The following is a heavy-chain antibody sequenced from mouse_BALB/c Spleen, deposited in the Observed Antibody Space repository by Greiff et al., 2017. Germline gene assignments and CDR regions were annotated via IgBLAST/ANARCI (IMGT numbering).Heavy chain of an antibody. D-gene: IGHD1-1*01. CDR1: GFTFSSYT. CDR2: ISNGGGST. V-gene: IGHV5-12-2*01. CDR3: ARNYGSSYLYAMDY. J-gene: IGHJ4*01. Sequence: EVMLVESGGGLVRPGGSLKLSCAASGFTFSSYTMSWVRQTPEKRLEWVAYISNGGGSTYYPDTVKGRFTISRDNAKNTLYLQMSSLKSEDTAMYYCARNYGSSYLYAMDYWGQGTSVTVSS.